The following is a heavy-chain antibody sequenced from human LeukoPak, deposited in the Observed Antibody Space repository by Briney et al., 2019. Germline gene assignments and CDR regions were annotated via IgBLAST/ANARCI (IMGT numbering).Heavy chain of an antibody. CDR1: GYTFTAYY. V-gene: IGHV1-2*06. J-gene: IGHJ5*02. CDR2: IDPNSGDT. CDR3: GKGIQSFDP. Sequence: ASVKVSCKASGYTFTAYYIHWVRQAPGQGLEWMGRIDPNSGDTKYAQKFQDRVTMTRDTSMNTAYMEISSLRYDDTAVYYCGKGIQSFDPWGQGTLVTVSS.